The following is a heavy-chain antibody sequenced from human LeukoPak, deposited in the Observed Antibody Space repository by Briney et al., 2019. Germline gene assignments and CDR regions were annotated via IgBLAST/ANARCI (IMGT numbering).Heavy chain of an antibody. CDR2: IGIAGDT. J-gene: IGHJ3*02. Sequence: GGSLRLSCAASGFIFSSYDMHWVRQAPGRGLEWVSAIGIAGDTYYPDSVKGRFTISRENAKNSMYLQMNSLKDGDTAVYYCIRGGIQVSGIDAFDIWGQGTMVTVSS. CDR3: IRGGIQVSGIDAFDI. V-gene: IGHV3-13*01. D-gene: IGHD5/OR15-5a*01. CDR1: GFIFSSYD.